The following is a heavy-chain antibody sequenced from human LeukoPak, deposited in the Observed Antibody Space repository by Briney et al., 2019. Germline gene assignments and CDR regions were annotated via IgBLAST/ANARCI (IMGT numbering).Heavy chain of an antibody. CDR3: ARTGYGSGSDDFDF. D-gene: IGHD3-10*01. J-gene: IGHJ4*02. V-gene: IGHV1-18*01. CDR2: ISPHNGNR. CDR1: GYTFTSYG. Sequence: ASVKVSCKASGYTFTSYGISWVRQAPGQGLECMGWISPHNGNRDYAQKFKDRVTMTTDTSTNTVYLELRSLRPDDTAMYYCARTGYGSGSDDFDFWGQGTLVTVSS.